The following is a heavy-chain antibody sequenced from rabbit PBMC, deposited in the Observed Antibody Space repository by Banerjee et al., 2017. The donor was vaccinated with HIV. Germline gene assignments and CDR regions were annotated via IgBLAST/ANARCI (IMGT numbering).Heavy chain of an antibody. CDR3: GRDRDGDAGYGSLAL. CDR2: IYGSGGIT. J-gene: IGHJ4*01. CDR1: GFSFSNKYV. V-gene: IGHV1S45*01. Sequence: QEQLEESGGDLVKPEGSLTLTCTASGFSFSNKYVMCWVRQAPGKGLEWTACIYGSGGITVYASWVKGRFTISKISSTTVTLQMTSLTAADTATYFCGRDRDGDAGYGSLALWGQGTLVTVS. D-gene: IGHD6-1*01.